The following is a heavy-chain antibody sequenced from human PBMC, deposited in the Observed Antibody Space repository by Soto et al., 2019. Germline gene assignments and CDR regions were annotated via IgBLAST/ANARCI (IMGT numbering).Heavy chain of an antibody. CDR1: GDSVSGNSAA. CDR2: TYYRSRWYN. D-gene: IGHD6-19*01. V-gene: IGHV6-1*01. J-gene: IGHJ4*02. Sequence: SQTLSLTRAISGDSVSGNSAAWNWIRPSPSRGLEWLGRTYYRSRWYNDYAGSVKSRINVTPDTPKKQFSLNLNSVTPQAKTVSNCARESPHVVSSGSAXXYWGQGALVTVSS. CDR3: ARESPHVVSSGSAXXY.